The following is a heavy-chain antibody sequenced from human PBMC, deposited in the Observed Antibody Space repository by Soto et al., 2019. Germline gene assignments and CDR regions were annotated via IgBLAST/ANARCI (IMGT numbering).Heavy chain of an antibody. CDR1: GFTFSSYA. Sequence: EVQLLESGGGLVQPGGSLRLSCAASGFTFSSYALSWVRQAPGRGLEWVSIIGDSGGTTLYADSVKGRCTISRDTSKNTLYLQMNNLRSEDTAVYYCAEHFDSGCPDYWGQGTLVTVSS. CDR2: IGDSGGTT. CDR3: AEHFDSGCPDY. D-gene: IGHD6-19*01. J-gene: IGHJ4*02. V-gene: IGHV3-23*01.